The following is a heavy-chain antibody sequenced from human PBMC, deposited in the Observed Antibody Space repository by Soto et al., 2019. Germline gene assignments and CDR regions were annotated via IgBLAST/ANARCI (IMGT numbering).Heavy chain of an antibody. CDR1: AFTCGSYG. D-gene: IGHD5-18*01. V-gene: IGHV3-30*18. CDR3: AKGAHDTPMDFILGY. CDR2: ISNDGSYK. J-gene: IGHJ4*02. Sequence: GGPLRLSCAASAFTCGSYGMHWVRQAPGKGLQWVAVISNDGSYKYYEDSVKGRFTISRDNSKNTLYLQMDSVRVEDTAVYYCAKGAHDTPMDFILGYWGQGTLVTVSS.